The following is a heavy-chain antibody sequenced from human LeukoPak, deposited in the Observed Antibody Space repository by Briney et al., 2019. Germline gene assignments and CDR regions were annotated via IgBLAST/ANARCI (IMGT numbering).Heavy chain of an antibody. CDR1: GGTFSSYA. CDR3: ARAEKIAAPPGAFDI. D-gene: IGHD6-13*01. CDR2: IIPILGIA. Sequence: SVRLSCKASGGTFSSYAISWVRQAPGQGLEWMGRIIPILGIANYAQKFQGRVTITADKSTSTAYMELSSLRSEDTAVYYCARAEKIAAPPGAFDIWGQGTMVTVSS. J-gene: IGHJ3*02. V-gene: IGHV1-69*04.